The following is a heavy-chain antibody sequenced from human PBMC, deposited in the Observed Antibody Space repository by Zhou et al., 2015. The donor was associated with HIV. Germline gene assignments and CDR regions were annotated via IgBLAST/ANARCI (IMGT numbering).Heavy chain of an antibody. CDR2: TRNKANSYTT. CDR3: ARDQGPHYYGSGSYDY. CDR1: GFTFSDHY. D-gene: IGHD3-10*01. V-gene: IGHV3-72*01. Sequence: EVQLVESGGGLVQPGGSLRLSCAASGFTFSDHYMDWVRQAPGKGLEWVGRTRNKANSYTTEYAASVKGRFTISRDDSKNSLYLQMNSLKTEDTAVYYCARDQGPHYYGSGSYDYWGQGTLVTVSS. J-gene: IGHJ4*02.